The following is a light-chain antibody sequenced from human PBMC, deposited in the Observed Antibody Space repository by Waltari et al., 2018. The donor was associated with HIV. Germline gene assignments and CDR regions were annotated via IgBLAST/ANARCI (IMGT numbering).Light chain of an antibody. V-gene: IGLV1-44*01. Sequence: QSVLTQPPSASGTPGQRVTISCSGRRSNIGSTPVSWYKHLPGTAPNLLISDNNQRPSGVPGRFSGSKSGTSASLAISGLQSEDEGDYYCAAWDDSLNGLFGGGTKLTV. CDR1: RSNIGSTP. CDR2: DNN. CDR3: AAWDDSLNGL. J-gene: IGLJ2*01.